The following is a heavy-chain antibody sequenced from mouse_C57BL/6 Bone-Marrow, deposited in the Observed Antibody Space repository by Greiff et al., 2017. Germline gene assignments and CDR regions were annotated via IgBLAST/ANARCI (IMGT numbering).Heavy chain of an antibody. V-gene: IGHV5-6*01. CDR1: GFTFSSYG. CDR2: ISSGGSYT. CDR3: ARRYGSSYWYFDV. Sequence: EVQRVESGGDLVKPGGSLKLSCAASGFTFSSYGMSWVRQTPDKRLEWVATISSGGSYTYYPDSLKGRFTISRDNAKNTLYLQMSSLKSEDTAMYYCARRYGSSYWYFDVWGTGTTVTVSS. D-gene: IGHD1-1*01. J-gene: IGHJ1*03.